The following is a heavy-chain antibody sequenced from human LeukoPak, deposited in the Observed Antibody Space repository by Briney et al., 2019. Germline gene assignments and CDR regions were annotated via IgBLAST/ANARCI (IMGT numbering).Heavy chain of an antibody. V-gene: IGHV4-30-2*01. CDR2: IYHSGST. D-gene: IGHD6-13*01. CDR3: ARLVAATGNFDY. J-gene: IGHJ4*02. Sequence: SQTLSLTCAVSGGSISSGGYSWSWIRQPPGKGLEWIGYIYHSGSTYYNPSLKSRVTISVDRSKNQFSLKLSSVTAADTAVYYCARLVAATGNFDYWGQGTLVTVSS. CDR1: GGSISSGGYS.